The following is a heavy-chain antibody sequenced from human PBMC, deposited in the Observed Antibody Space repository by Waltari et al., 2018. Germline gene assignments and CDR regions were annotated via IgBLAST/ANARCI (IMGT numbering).Heavy chain of an antibody. CDR2: INTDGSST. J-gene: IGHJ5*02. V-gene: IGHV3-74*01. CDR3: ARAGGGELRMGFDP. D-gene: IGHD2-21*01. CDR1: GSTFSSYW. Sequence: EVQLVESGGGFIQPGGSLRLPCAASGSTFSSYWIHWLRPAPGKGLVWVSRINTDGSSTNYADSVKGRFTISRDNAKNTLYLQMNSLRAEDTAVYYCARAGGGELRMGFDPWGQGTLVTVSS.